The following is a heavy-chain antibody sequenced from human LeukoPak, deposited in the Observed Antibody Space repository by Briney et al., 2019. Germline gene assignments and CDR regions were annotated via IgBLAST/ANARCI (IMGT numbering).Heavy chain of an antibody. D-gene: IGHD6-6*01. V-gene: IGHV4-34*01. Sequence: SETLSLTCAAYGGSFSGYYWSWIRQPPGKGLEWIGEINHSGSTNYNPSLKSRVTISVDTSKNQFSLKLSSVTAADTAVYYCARESSRIAARPGRFDPWGQGTLVTVSS. CDR3: ARESSRIAARPGRFDP. J-gene: IGHJ5*02. CDR2: INHSGST. CDR1: GGSFSGYY.